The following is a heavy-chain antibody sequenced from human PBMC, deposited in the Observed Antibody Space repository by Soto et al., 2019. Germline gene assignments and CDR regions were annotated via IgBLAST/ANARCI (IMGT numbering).Heavy chain of an antibody. D-gene: IGHD3-3*01. J-gene: IGHJ6*02. CDR3: AIYDFWSGYLPYGMDV. V-gene: IGHV5-10-1*01. CDR2: IDPSDSYT. CDR1: GYXFTSYL. Sequence: EXLKISCKCSGYXFTSYLISWVRHMPGKGLEWMGRIDPSDSYTNYSPYFQGPVNISAEKSISTAYLQWSSLKASETAMYYCAIYDFWSGYLPYGMDVWGQGTTGTVS.